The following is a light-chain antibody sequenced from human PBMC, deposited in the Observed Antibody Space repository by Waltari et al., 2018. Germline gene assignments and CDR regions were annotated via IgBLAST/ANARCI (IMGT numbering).Light chain of an antibody. CDR1: SSDIGSHDY. V-gene: IGLV2-14*03. Sequence: QSALTQPASVSGSPGQSITISCTGTSSDIGSHDYVSWYQQHPGKAPQLIIFDVDKRPSGISIRFSASKSDNTASLTISGLQAEDEADYYCSSYTRSSRLVFGGGTKLVVL. CDR3: SSYTRSSRLV. CDR2: DVD. J-gene: IGLJ2*01.